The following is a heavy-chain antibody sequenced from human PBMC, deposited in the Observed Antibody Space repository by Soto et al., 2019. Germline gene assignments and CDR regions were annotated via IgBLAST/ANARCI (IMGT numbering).Heavy chain of an antibody. CDR2: IIPILGIA. D-gene: IGHD1-20*01. Sequence: QVQLVQSGAEVKKPGSSVKVSCKASGGTFSSYTISWVRQAPGQGLEWMGRIIPILGIANYAQKFQGRVTIAADKSTSTAYMELSSLRSEDTAVYYCARLSLTGTSRYFDYWGQGTLVTVSS. CDR3: ARLSLTGTSRYFDY. J-gene: IGHJ4*02. V-gene: IGHV1-69*02. CDR1: GGTFSSYT.